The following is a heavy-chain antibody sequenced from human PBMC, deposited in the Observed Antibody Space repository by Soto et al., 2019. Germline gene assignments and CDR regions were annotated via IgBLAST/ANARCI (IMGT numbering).Heavy chain of an antibody. D-gene: IGHD3-10*01. CDR2: FYHSGST. V-gene: IGHV4-38-2*01. J-gene: IGHJ4*02. CDR3: ARGEYYGSGNYFDY. Sequence: SETLSLTXAVSGHSISSGYYWGWIRQPPGKGLEWIGSFYHSGSTYYNPSLKSRVTISVDTSKNQFSLKLSSVTAADTAVYYCARGEYYGSGNYFDYWGQGTLVTVSS. CDR1: GHSISSGYY.